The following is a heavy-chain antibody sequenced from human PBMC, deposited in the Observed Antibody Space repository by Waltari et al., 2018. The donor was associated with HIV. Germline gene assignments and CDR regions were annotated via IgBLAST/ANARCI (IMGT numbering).Heavy chain of an antibody. CDR3: ARTYHYESSGPDAFDI. J-gene: IGHJ3*02. D-gene: IGHD3-22*01. Sequence: EVQLVESGGGVVQPGGSLRLSCAASGVTFSDHYMDWVRQAPGKGLEWVGRTRNKANSYTTEYAASVKGRFTISRDDSKNSLYLQMNSLKTEDTAVYYCARTYHYESSGPDAFDIWGQGTMVTVSS. CDR2: TRNKANSYTT. CDR1: GVTFSDHY. V-gene: IGHV3-72*01.